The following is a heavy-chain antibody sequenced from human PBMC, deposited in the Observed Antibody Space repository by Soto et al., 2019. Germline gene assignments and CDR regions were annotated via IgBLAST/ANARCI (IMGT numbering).Heavy chain of an antibody. Sequence: QVQLQESGPGLVKPSETLSLTCAVSGASISSGDFHWTWIRQRPGEGLEWIGYIDFSGRTYYNPSLRSRPSISVVTSQNHFALRLNSMTAADTAVYYCARDSPPPPYFAYYGMDVWGQGTTVTVSS. CDR1: GASISSGDFH. J-gene: IGHJ6*02. D-gene: IGHD3-10*01. CDR3: ARDSPPPPYFAYYGMDV. CDR2: IDFSGRT. V-gene: IGHV4-31*11.